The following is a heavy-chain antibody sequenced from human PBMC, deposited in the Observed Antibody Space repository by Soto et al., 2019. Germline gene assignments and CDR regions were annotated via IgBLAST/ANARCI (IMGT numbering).Heavy chain of an antibody. D-gene: IGHD5-18*01. CDR3: ARVLNPDSYGSSYYYYYGMDV. V-gene: IGHV4-30-4*01. Sequence: SSETLSLTCTVSGGSISSGDYYWSWIRQPPGKGLEWIGYIYYSGSTYYNPSLKSRVTISVDTSKNQFSLKLSSVTAADTAVYYCARVLNPDSYGSSYYYYYGMDVWGQGTTVTVSS. J-gene: IGHJ6*02. CDR2: IYYSGST. CDR1: GGSISSGDYY.